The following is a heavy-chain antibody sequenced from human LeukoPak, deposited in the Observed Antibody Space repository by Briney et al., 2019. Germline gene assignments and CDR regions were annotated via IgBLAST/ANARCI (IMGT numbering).Heavy chain of an antibody. J-gene: IGHJ4*02. CDR2: ISSSSSTI. D-gene: IGHD6-13*01. Sequence: GGSLRLSCAASGFTFSSYAIHWVRQAPGKGLEWVSYISSSSSTIYYADSVKGRFTISRDNAKNSLYLQMNSLRAEDTAVYYCARDILSWWGQGTLVTVSS. CDR1: GFTFSSYA. CDR3: ARDILSW. V-gene: IGHV3-48*01.